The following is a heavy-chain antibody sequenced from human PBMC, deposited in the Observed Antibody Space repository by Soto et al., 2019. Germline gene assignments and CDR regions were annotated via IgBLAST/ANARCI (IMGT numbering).Heavy chain of an antibody. CDR2: IFYTGST. D-gene: IGHD5-12*01. CDR1: GGTINSGDYF. Sequence: PSETLSLTCSVSGGTINSGDYFWSWIRQPPGKGLEWIGSIFYTGSTYYSPSLKSRASMSMDTSKNLFPLRLRSLTAADTAVYFCARVKATLYRHYYFDYWGQGTPVTVSS. J-gene: IGHJ4*02. V-gene: IGHV4-30-4*01. CDR3: ARVKATLYRHYYFDY.